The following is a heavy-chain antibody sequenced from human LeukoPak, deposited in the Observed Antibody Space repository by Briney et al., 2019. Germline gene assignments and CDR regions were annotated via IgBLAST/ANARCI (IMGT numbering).Heavy chain of an antibody. V-gene: IGHV4-61*02. CDR2: IYTSGST. CDR1: GGSISSGTYY. J-gene: IGHJ4*02. D-gene: IGHD6-13*01. Sequence: PSQTLSLTCTVSGGSISSGTYYWTWIRQPAGKGLEWIGRIYTSGSTNYNPSLKSRVTISVDTSKNQFSLKLSSVTAADTAVYYCARGLGAARTVIGVYYWGQGNLVTVS. CDR3: ARGLGAARTVIGVYY.